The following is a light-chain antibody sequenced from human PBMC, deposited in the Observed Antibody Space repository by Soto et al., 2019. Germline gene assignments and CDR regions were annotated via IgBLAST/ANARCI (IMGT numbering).Light chain of an antibody. CDR3: LLYFGGYVV. V-gene: IGLV7-43*01. CDR2: STD. J-gene: IGLJ2*01. Sequence: QAVVTQEPSLTVSPGGTVTLTCASSTGAVTSGYYPNWVQQKPGQTPRALIYSTDNKHSWTPAQFSGSLLGGKAALTLSGAQPEDEAEYYCLLYFGGYVVFGGGTKVTVL. CDR1: TGAVTSGYY.